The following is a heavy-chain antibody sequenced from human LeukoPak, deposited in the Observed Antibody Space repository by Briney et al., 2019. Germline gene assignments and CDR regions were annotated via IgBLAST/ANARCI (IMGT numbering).Heavy chain of an antibody. CDR3: ARARYYYGSGSYYYDY. D-gene: IGHD3-10*01. CDR2: ISSSGSTI. J-gene: IGHJ4*02. Sequence: GGSLRLSCAASGFTFGSYWMNWVRQAPGKGLEWVSYISSSGSTIYYADSVKGRFSISRDNAKNSLYLQMNSLRAEDTAVYYCARARYYYGSGSYYYDYWGQGTLVTVSS. V-gene: IGHV3-48*03. CDR1: GFTFGSYW.